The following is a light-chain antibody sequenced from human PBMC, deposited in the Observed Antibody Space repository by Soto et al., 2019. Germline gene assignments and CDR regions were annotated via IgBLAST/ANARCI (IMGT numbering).Light chain of an antibody. CDR2: EVK. Sequence: QSVLTQPPSASGSPGQSVTVSCTGSNSDIGDYNFVSWYQQHPGKAPKLIIYEVKKRPSGVPDRFSASKSGNTASLTVSGLQAEDEADYYCSSYAGNNNFVFGSGTKVTVL. V-gene: IGLV2-8*01. CDR1: NSDIGDYNF. J-gene: IGLJ1*01. CDR3: SSYAGNNNFV.